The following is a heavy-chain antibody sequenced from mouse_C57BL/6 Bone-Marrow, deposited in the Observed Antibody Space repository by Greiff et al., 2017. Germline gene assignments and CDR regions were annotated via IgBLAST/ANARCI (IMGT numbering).Heavy chain of an antibody. CDR3: AKGDDYAAWFAY. CDR2: IYPGSGNT. CDR1: GYTFTDYY. V-gene: IGHV1-76*01. D-gene: IGHD2-4*01. J-gene: IGHJ3*01. Sequence: VKLQQSGAELVRPGASVKLSCKASGYTFTDYYINWVKQRPGQGLEWIARIYPGSGNTYYNEKFKGKATLTAEKSSSTAYMQLSSLTSEDSAVYFCAKGDDYAAWFAYWGPATLVTVSA.